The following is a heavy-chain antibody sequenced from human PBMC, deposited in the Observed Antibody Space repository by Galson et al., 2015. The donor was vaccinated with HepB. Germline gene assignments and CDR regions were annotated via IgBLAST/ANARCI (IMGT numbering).Heavy chain of an antibody. CDR2: IGASGGST. CDR1: GFTFSSYA. V-gene: IGHV3-23*01. Sequence: SLRLSCVAYGFTFSSYAMSWVRQAPGKGLEWVSSIGASGGSTYYADSVKGRFTISRDNSKNTLYLQMNSLRAEDTAIYYCGKDRDSSGYHYTYLDYWGQGTLVTVSS. D-gene: IGHD3-22*01. CDR3: GKDRDSSGYHYTYLDY. J-gene: IGHJ4*02.